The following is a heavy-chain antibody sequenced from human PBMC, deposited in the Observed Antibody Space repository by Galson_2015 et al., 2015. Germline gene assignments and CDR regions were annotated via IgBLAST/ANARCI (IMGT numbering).Heavy chain of an antibody. D-gene: IGHD3-16*02. J-gene: IGHJ4*02. CDR3: AKESTASRYDYIWGSYRSPLDY. CDR2: ISGSGGST. Sequence: SLRLSCAASGFTFSSYAMSWVRQAPGKGLEWVSAISGSGGSTYYADSVKGRFTISRDNSKNTLYLQMNSLRAEDTAVYYCAKESTASRYDYIWGSYRSPLDYWGQGTLVTASS. CDR1: GFTFSSYA. V-gene: IGHV3-23*01.